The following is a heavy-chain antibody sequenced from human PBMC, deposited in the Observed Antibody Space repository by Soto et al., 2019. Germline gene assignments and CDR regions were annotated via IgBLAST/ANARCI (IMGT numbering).Heavy chain of an antibody. CDR2: IYYSGST. J-gene: IGHJ5*02. CDR1: GGSISSYY. D-gene: IGHD2-21*01. V-gene: IGHV4-59*01. CDR3: AREWGVDYYSRFDP. Sequence: PSETLSLTCTVSGGSISSYYWSWIRQPPGKGLEWIGYIYYSGSTNYNPSLKSRVTISVDTSKNQFSLKLSSVTAADTAVYYCAREWGVDYYSRFDPWGQGTLVTVSS.